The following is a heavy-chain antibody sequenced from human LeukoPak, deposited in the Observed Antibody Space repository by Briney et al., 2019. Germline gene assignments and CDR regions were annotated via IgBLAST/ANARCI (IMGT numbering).Heavy chain of an antibody. CDR3: VRQGDGYCTSTNCLFSFDY. D-gene: IGHD2-2*03. CDR1: GGSISSSNW. Sequence: SETLSLTCTVSGGSISSSNWWSWVRQPPGKGLEWIGEIYHSGSTNYNPSLKSRVTISEDTSKNQFSLKLSSVTAADTAVYYCVRQGDGYCTSTNCLFSFDYWGQGTLVTVSS. J-gene: IGHJ4*02. V-gene: IGHV4-4*02. CDR2: IYHSGST.